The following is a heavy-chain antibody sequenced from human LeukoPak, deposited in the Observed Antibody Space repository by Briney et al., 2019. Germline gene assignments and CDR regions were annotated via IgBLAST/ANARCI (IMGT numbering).Heavy chain of an antibody. CDR1: GGSISSSSYY. CDR2: IYYSGST. J-gene: IGHJ3*02. D-gene: IGHD6-13*01. CDR3: ARDPAAARFDAFDI. V-gene: IGHV4-39*07. Sequence: SETLSLTCTVSGGSISSSSYYWGWIRQPPGKGLEWIGSIYYSGSTYYNPSLKSRVTISVDTSKNQFSLKLSSVTAADTAVYYCARDPAAARFDAFDIWGQGTMVTVSS.